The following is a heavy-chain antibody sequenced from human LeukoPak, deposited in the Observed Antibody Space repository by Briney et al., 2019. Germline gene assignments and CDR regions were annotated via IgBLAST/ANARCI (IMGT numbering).Heavy chain of an antibody. J-gene: IGHJ4*02. CDR3: ARGGTYYPCIDY. CDR2: VSAYNGKT. CDR1: GYTFTTSY. V-gene: IGHV1-18*01. Sequence: ASVRVSSKASGYTFTTSYINWVRQAPGQGLEWMGWVSAYNGKTSYAQKFQGRVTMTTDSSTNTAYMDLTSLRSDDTAVYYCARGGTYYPCIDYWGQGTQVTVSS. D-gene: IGHD1-26*01.